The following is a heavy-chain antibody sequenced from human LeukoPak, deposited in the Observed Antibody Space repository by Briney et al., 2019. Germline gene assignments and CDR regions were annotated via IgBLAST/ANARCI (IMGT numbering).Heavy chain of an antibody. CDR3: ARGGGRRNWGKSLDAFDI. V-gene: IGHV4-59*01. CDR2: IYYSGST. Sequence: SETLSLTCTVSGGSISSYYWSWIRQPPGKGLEWIGYIYYSGSTNYNPSLKSRVTISVDTSKNQFSLKLSSVTAADTAVYYCARGGGRRNWGKSLDAFDIWGQGTMVTVSS. CDR1: GGSISSYY. D-gene: IGHD7-27*01. J-gene: IGHJ3*02.